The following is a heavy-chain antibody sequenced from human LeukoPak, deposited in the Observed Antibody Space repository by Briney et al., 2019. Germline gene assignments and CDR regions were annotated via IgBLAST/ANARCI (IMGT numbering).Heavy chain of an antibody. CDR2: INSDGSST. CDR1: GFTFSSYW. Sequence: GGSLRLSCAASGFTFSSYWMHWVRQAPGKGLVWVSRINSDGSSTSYADSVKGRFTISRDNAKNTLYLQMNSLRAEDTAVYYCAKEEDSSGWYLVPAGGFDYWGQGTLVTVSS. CDR3: AKEEDSSGWYLVPAGGFDY. V-gene: IGHV3-74*01. J-gene: IGHJ4*02. D-gene: IGHD6-19*01.